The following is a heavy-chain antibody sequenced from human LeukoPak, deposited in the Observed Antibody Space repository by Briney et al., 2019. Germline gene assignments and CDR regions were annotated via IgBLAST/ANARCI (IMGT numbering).Heavy chain of an antibody. Sequence: GGSLRLSCAASGFTFSNAWMSWVRQAPGKGLEWVGRIKSKTDGGTTDYAAPVKGRFTISRDNSKNTLYLQMNSLRAEDTAVYYCARERVTMIVVAQWDAFDIWGQGTMVTVSS. J-gene: IGHJ3*02. V-gene: IGHV3-15*01. CDR3: ARERVTMIVVAQWDAFDI. CDR2: IKSKTDGGTT. D-gene: IGHD3-22*01. CDR1: GFTFSNAW.